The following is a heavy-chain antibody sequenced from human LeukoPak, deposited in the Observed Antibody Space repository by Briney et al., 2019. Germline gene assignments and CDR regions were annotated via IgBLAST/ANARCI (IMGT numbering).Heavy chain of an antibody. CDR2: ISTTGTTV. CDR1: GFTFSGYE. CDR3: ARGGDYGDYVDFAY. J-gene: IGHJ4*02. Sequence: GGSLRLSCAASGFTFSGYELNWVRQAPGKGLEWVSYISTTGTTVYYADSVKGRFTISRDNVKNSLCLQMNSLRDEDTAVYYCARGGDYGDYVDFAYWGQGTLVTVSS. D-gene: IGHD4-17*01. V-gene: IGHV3-48*03.